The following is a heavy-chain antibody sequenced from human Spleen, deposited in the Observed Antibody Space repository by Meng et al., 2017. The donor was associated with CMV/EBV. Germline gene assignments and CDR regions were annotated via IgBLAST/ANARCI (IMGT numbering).Heavy chain of an antibody. CDR3: ARVSVIAVAGNWFDP. Sequence: SGGSISSGDYYWSWIRQPPGKGLEWIGYIYYSGSTNYNPSLKSRVAISVDTSKNQFSLKLSSVTAADTAVYYCARVSVIAVAGNWFDPWGQGTLVTVSS. D-gene: IGHD6-19*01. J-gene: IGHJ5*02. CDR1: GGSISSGDYY. V-gene: IGHV4-61*08. CDR2: IYYSGST.